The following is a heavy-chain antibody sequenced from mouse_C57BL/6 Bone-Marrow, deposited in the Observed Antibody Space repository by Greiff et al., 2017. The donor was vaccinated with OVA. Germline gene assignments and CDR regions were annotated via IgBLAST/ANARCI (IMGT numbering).Heavy chain of an antibody. CDR3: ARRGVLNDGYYGFAY. Sequence: QVQLQQPGAELVKPGASVKLSCKASGYTFTSYWMHWVKQRPGQGLEWIGMIHPNSGSTNYNEKFKSKATLTVDKSSSTAYMQLSSLTSEDAAVYYWARRGVLNDGYYGFAYWGQGTLVTVSA. V-gene: IGHV1-64*01. CDR2: IHPNSGST. CDR1: GYTFTSYW. D-gene: IGHD2-3*01. J-gene: IGHJ3*01.